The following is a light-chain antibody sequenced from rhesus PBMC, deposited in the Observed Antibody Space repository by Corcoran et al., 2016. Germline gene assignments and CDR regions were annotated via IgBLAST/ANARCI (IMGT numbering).Light chain of an antibody. Sequence: DIQMTQSPSSLSASVGDTVTITCRASQGISSWLAWYQQKPGKAPKFLIYKASSLQSGDPSRFSGSGSWTDFTLTISSLQSEDFATYYCQQYSSRPLTFGGGTKGELK. CDR2: KAS. CDR1: QGISSW. CDR3: QQYSSRPLT. V-gene: IGKV1-22*01. J-gene: IGKJ4*01.